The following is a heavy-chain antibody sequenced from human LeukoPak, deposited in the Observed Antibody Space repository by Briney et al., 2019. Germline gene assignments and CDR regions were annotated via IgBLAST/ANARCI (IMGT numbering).Heavy chain of an antibody. CDR1: GGSISSSNW. J-gene: IGHJ3*01. Sequence: PSGTLSLTCAVSGGSISSSNWWSWVRQPPGKGLEWIGEIYHSGISNYNPSLKSRVTISVDKSKNQFSLKLSSVTAADTAVYYCARWDRGSFLNAFDFWGQGTMVTVSS. CDR2: IYHSGIS. D-gene: IGHD3-16*01. CDR3: ARWDRGSFLNAFDF. V-gene: IGHV4-4*02.